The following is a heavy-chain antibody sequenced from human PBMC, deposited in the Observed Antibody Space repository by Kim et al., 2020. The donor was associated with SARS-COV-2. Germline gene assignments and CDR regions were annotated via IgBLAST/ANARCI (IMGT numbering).Heavy chain of an antibody. V-gene: IGHV1-69*13. CDR1: GGTFSQYG. CDR2: IIPLFGTT. Sequence: SVKVSCKASGGTFSQYGISWVRQAPGQGLEWMGAIIPLFGTTHYAPKFQGRVTITADEFTNTANMELTSLTSGDTAGYYCARDRGSLSGLDVWGQGTTVTVTS. D-gene: IGHD6-25*01. CDR3: ARDRGSLSGLDV. J-gene: IGHJ6*02.